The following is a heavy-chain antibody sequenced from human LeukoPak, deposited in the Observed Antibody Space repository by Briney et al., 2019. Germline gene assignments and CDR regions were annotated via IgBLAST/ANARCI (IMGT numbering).Heavy chain of an antibody. Sequence: SETLSLTCTVSGGSISSYYWSWIRQPPGKGLEWIGYIYYSGSTNYNPSLKSRVTISVDTSKNQFSLKLSSVTAADTAVYYCARVYGLDGYGKTYYYYYMDVWGRGTTVTVSS. D-gene: IGHD5-24*01. CDR2: IYYSGST. J-gene: IGHJ6*03. V-gene: IGHV4-59*01. CDR1: GGSISSYY. CDR3: ARVYGLDGYGKTYYYYYMDV.